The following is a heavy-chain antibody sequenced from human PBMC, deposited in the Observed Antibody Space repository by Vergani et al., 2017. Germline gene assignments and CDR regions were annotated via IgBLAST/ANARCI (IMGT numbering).Heavy chain of an antibody. Sequence: VQLVESGGGVVQPGRSLRLSCAASGFTFSSYAMSWVRQAPGKGLEWVSAISGSGGSTYYADSVKGRFTISRDNSKNTLYLQMNSLRAEDTAVYYCATGGYCTNGVCYRQYYFDYWGQGTLVTVSS. CDR1: GFTFSSYA. J-gene: IGHJ4*02. D-gene: IGHD2-8*01. CDR2: ISGSGGST. CDR3: ATGGYCTNGVCYRQYYFDY. V-gene: IGHV3-23*04.